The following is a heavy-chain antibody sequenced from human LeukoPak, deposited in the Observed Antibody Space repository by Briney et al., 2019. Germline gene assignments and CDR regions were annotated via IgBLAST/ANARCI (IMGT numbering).Heavy chain of an antibody. V-gene: IGHV3-21*01. J-gene: IGHJ3*02. CDR1: GFTFSSYS. Sequence: GGSLRLSCAASGFTFSSYSMNWVRPAPGEGLEGVSSISSSSSYIYYADSVKGRFTISRDNAKNSLYLQMNSLRAEDTAVYYCTRALVVVVTASASDIWGQGTMVTVSS. CDR3: TRALVVVVTASASDI. D-gene: IGHD2-21*02. CDR2: ISSSSSYI.